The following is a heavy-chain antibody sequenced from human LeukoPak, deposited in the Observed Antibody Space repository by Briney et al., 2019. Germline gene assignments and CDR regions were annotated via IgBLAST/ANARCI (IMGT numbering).Heavy chain of an antibody. V-gene: IGHV4-34*01. J-gene: IGHJ5*02. Sequence: PSETLSLTGAVYGGSFIGYYWSWNRQPPGKGLEWIGEINHSGSTNYNPSLKSRVTISVDTSKNQFSLKLSSVTAADTAVYYCAREDPTQLVYLWGQGTLVTVSS. CDR3: AREDPTQLVYL. D-gene: IGHD6-13*01. CDR2: INHSGST. CDR1: GGSFIGYY.